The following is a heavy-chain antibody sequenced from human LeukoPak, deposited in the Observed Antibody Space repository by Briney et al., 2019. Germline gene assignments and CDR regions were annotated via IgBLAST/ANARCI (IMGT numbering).Heavy chain of an antibody. V-gene: IGHV1-2*06. CDR1: GYTFTGYY. D-gene: IGHD3-9*01. CDR2: INPNSGGT. J-gene: IGHJ4*02. CDR3: ARDQYDILTGYYN. Sequence: GASVKVSCKASGYTFTGYYMHWVRQAPGQGLEWMGRINPNSGGTNYAQKFQGRVTMTGDTSISTAYMELSRLRSDDTAVYYCARDQYDILTGYYNWGQGTLVTVSS.